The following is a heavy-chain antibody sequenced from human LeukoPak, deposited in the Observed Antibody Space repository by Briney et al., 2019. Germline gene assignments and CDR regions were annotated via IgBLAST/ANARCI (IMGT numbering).Heavy chain of an antibody. CDR1: GFTFRSYW. CDR3: ARGVVRYFDY. J-gene: IGHJ4*02. Sequence: GGSLRLSCVASGFTFRSYWMSWVRQTPGKGLEWVSAISGSGGSTYYADSVKGRFTISRDNAKNSLYLQMNSLRAEDTAVYYCARGVVRYFDYWGQGALVTVSS. V-gene: IGHV3-23*01. CDR2: ISGSGGST. D-gene: IGHD3-9*01.